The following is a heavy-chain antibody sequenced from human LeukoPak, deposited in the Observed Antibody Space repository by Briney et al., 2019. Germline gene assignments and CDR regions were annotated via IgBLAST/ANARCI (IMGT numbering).Heavy chain of an antibody. CDR3: ARAPGYGAVYYFDY. CDR2: VSYDGSYK. J-gene: IGHJ4*02. Sequence: GRSLRLSCAAAGFTFSKFAMHWVRQAPGKGLEWVAVVSYDGSYKYYADSVKGRFTISRDNSKNTLYLQMNSLRAEDTAVYYCARAPGYGAVYYFDYWGQGTLVTVSS. V-gene: IGHV3-30*04. D-gene: IGHD1-1*01. CDR1: GFTFSKFA.